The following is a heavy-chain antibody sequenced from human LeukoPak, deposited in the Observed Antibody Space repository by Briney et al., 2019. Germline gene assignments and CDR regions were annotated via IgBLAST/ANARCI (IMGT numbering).Heavy chain of an antibody. Sequence: ASVKVSCKASGYTFTAYYIHWVRQAPGQGLEWMGWINPNNGGTNYAQKFQGRVTMTRDTSISTAYMELSRLRSDDTAVYYCARAPNLANDAFDIWGQGTMVTVSS. CDR2: INPNNGGT. D-gene: IGHD2-8*01. V-gene: IGHV1-2*02. CDR3: ARAPNLANDAFDI. J-gene: IGHJ3*02. CDR1: GYTFTAYY.